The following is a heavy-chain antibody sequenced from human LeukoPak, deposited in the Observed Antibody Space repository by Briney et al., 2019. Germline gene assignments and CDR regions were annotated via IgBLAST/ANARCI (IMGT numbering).Heavy chain of an antibody. CDR1: GFTFSSYA. Sequence: PGGSLRLSCAASGFTFSSYAMAWVRQAPGKGLEWVSGIGGTDGSTFYTDSVKGRFTISRDNSKNTLYLQMNSLRVDDTAAYYCAKRDSSGDYPYYFESWGQGTLVTVSS. D-gene: IGHD5-12*01. CDR2: IGGTDGST. CDR3: AKRDSSGDYPYYFES. J-gene: IGHJ4*02. V-gene: IGHV3-23*01.